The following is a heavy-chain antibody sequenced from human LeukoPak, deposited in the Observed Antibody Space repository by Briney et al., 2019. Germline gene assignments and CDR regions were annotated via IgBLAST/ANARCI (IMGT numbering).Heavy chain of an antibody. J-gene: IGHJ6*03. CDR2: IYHSGST. CDR3: AAPGGKAAAGTTNYYYYYMDV. D-gene: IGHD6-13*01. Sequence: PSETLSLTCAVSGYSLSSGYYWGWIRQPPGKGLEWIGSIYHSGSTYYNPSLKSRVTISVDTSKNQFSLKLSSVTAADTAVYYCAAPGGKAAAGTTNYYYYYMDVWGKGTTVTVSS. CDR1: GYSLSSGYY. V-gene: IGHV4-38-2*01.